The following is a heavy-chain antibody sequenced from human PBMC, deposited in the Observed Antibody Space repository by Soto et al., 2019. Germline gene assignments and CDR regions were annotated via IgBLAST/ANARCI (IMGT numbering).Heavy chain of an antibody. J-gene: IGHJ6*02. Sequence: PSETLSLTCTVYGGSLSGYYWNWIRQPPGKGLEWIGEINHSGTTNYSPSLPSRVTISVDTSKNQFSLTLSSVTAADTAVYYCARVRGYYGSGTYSGGTYYYYFGMDLWGQGTTVT. D-gene: IGHD3-10*01. V-gene: IGHV4-34*01. CDR3: ARVRGYYGSGTYSGGTYYYYFGMDL. CDR1: GGSLSGYY. CDR2: INHSGTT.